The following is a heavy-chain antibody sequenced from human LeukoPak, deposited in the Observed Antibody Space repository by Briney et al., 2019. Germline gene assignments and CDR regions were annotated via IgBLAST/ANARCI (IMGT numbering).Heavy chain of an antibody. CDR1: GFTVSSNY. D-gene: IGHD5-18*01. J-gene: IGHJ6*02. V-gene: IGHV3-53*01. CDR2: IYSGSST. Sequence: GGSLRLSCAASGFTVSSNYMSWVRQAPGKGLEWVSVIYSGSSTYYADSVKGRLTISRDNSTNTLYLQMNSLRAEDTAVYYCARDTPPASGYSYGPHYYGMDVWGQGTTVTVSS. CDR3: ARDTPPASGYSYGPHYYGMDV.